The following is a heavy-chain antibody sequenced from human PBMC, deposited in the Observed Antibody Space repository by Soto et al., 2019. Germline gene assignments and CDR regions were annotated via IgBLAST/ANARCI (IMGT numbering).Heavy chain of an antibody. D-gene: IGHD3-3*01. CDR3: ARDFGHGYYLDY. Sequence: PGGSLRLSCAASGFTFSNYVMSWVRQAPGKGLEWVSLISGSGASTYYADSVKGRFTISRDNAKNTLYLQMNSLRDEDTAVYFCARDFGHGYYLDYWGRGTLVTVSS. V-gene: IGHV3-23*01. CDR2: ISGSGAST. J-gene: IGHJ4*02. CDR1: GFTFSNYV.